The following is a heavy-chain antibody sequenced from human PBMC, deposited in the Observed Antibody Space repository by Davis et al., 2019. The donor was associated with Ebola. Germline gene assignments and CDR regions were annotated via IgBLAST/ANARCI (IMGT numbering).Heavy chain of an antibody. Sequence: SETLSLTCIVSDYSISSGYYWGWIRQPPGKGLEWIGSIHHSGRATSYNPSLRSRVTISVDTSKNQFSLKLSSVTAADTAVYYCATDVAMAAIWGRDYWGQETLVTVSS. J-gene: IGHJ4*02. CDR1: DYSISSGYY. D-gene: IGHD3-16*01. CDR3: ATDVAMAAIWGRDY. V-gene: IGHV4-38-2*02. CDR2: IHHSGRAT.